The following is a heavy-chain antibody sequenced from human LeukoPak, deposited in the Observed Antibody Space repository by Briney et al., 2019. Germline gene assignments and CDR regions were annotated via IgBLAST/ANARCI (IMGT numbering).Heavy chain of an antibody. Sequence: PSETLSLTCTVSGGSVSSGTYYWSWIRQPPGEGLEWIGYIYYSGSTNYNPSLKSRVTISVDTSKNQFSLKLSSVTAADTAMYYCARVEWFGELSPFDIWGQGTMVTVSS. V-gene: IGHV4-61*01. J-gene: IGHJ3*02. CDR1: GGSVSSGTYY. CDR3: ARVEWFGELSPFDI. CDR2: IYYSGST. D-gene: IGHD3-10*01.